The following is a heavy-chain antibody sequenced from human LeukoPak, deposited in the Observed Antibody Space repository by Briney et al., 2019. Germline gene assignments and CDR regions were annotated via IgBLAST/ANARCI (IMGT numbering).Heavy chain of an antibody. CDR1: GFTFSSYW. V-gene: IGHV3-74*01. D-gene: IGHD3-3*01. CDR2: INSDGSST. CDR3: ARGEGITIFGVARLYGMDV. J-gene: IGHJ6*02. Sequence: GGSLRLSCAASGFTFSSYWMHWVPQAPGKGLVWVSRINSDGSSTSYADSVKGRFTSSRDNAKNTLYLQVNSLRAEDTAVYYCARGEGITIFGVARLYGMDVWGQGTTVTVSS.